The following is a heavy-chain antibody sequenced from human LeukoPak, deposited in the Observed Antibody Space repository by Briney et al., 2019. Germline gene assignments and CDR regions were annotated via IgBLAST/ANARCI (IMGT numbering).Heavy chain of an antibody. CDR2: ISSSGSTI. Sequence: GGSLRLSCAASGFTFSDYYMSWIRQAPGKGLEWVSYISSSGSTIYYADSVKGRFTISRDNAKNSLYLQMNSLRAEDTAVYYCARSTYYYDSSGYYPYDAFDIWGQGTMVTVSS. D-gene: IGHD3-22*01. CDR3: ARSTYYYDSSGYYPYDAFDI. J-gene: IGHJ3*02. V-gene: IGHV3-11*01. CDR1: GFTFSDYY.